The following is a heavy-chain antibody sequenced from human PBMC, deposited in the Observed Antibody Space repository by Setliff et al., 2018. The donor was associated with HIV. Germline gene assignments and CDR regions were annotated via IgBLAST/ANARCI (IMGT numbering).Heavy chain of an antibody. Sequence: SETLSLTCTVSGDSINNYYWSWIRQPPGKGLEWIGYVYSTGSSYYNPSLKSRVTISVDTSKNQFSLQLSSVTAADTAVYYCARGSTVWAFAHWGQGALVTVSS. CDR3: ARGSTVWAFAH. V-gene: IGHV4-59*01. D-gene: IGHD7-27*01. CDR2: VYSTGSS. CDR1: GDSINNYY. J-gene: IGHJ4*02.